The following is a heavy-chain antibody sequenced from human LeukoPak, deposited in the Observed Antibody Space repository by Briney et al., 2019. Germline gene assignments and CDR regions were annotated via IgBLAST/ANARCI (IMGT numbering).Heavy chain of an antibody. Sequence: SETLSLTCTVSGGSVSSNYWSWIRQPAGKGLEWIGRIFTSGSTNYNPSLKSRVTMSVDTSKNQFSLKLSSVTAADTAVYYCARSTVTTYLDYFDCWGQGSLVTVSS. D-gene: IGHD4-17*01. J-gene: IGHJ4*02. CDR3: ARSTVTTYLDYFDC. CDR2: IFTSGST. CDR1: GGSVSSNY. V-gene: IGHV4-4*07.